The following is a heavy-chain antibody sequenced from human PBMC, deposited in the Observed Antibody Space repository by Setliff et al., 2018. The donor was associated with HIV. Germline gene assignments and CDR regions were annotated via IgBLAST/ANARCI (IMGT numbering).Heavy chain of an antibody. J-gene: IGHJ4*02. Sequence: SETLSLTCTVSGGSISSSSYYWGWIRQPPGKGLEWIGSIYYSGSTYYNPSLKSRVPISVDTSKNQFSLKLSSVTAADTAVYDCARTRLWFGESVFDYWGQGTLVTVSS. CDR3: ARTRLWFGESVFDY. V-gene: IGHV4-39*01. CDR1: GGSISSSSYY. CDR2: IYYSGST. D-gene: IGHD3-10*01.